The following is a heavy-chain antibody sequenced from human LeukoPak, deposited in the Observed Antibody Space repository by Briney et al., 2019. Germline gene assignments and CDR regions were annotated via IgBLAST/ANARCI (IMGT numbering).Heavy chain of an antibody. D-gene: IGHD3-10*01. J-gene: IGHJ4*02. CDR1: GGSISSYY. CDR2: IYTSGST. Sequence: SETLSLTCTVSGGSISSYYWSWIRQPAGKGLEWIGRIYTSGSTNYSPSLKSRVTMSVDTSKNQFSLKLSSVTAADTAVYYCARDRQYYGSGSYRAHFDYWGQGTLVTVSS. V-gene: IGHV4-4*07. CDR3: ARDRQYYGSGSYRAHFDY.